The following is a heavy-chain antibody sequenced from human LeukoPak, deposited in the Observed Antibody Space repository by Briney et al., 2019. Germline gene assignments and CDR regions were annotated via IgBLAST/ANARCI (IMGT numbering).Heavy chain of an antibody. CDR2: ISWNSGSI. D-gene: IGHD2-2*01. J-gene: IGHJ4*02. CDR3: AKGYCSSASGYEVGFDY. Sequence: GGSLRLSCAASGFTFDDYAMHWVRQAPGKGLEWVSGISWNSGSIGYADSVKGRFTISRDNAKNSLYLQMNSLRAEDTALYYCAKGYCSSASGYEVGFDYWGQGTLVTVSS. CDR1: GFTFDDYA. V-gene: IGHV3-9*01.